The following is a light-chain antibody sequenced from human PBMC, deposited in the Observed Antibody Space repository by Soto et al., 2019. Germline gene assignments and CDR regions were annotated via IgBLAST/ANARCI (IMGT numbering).Light chain of an antibody. V-gene: IGKV1-27*01. Sequence: DVQMTQSPSSLSASVGDTVTITCRASQGIAFYLAWFQQRPGKAPNLLISAASNLQSGVPSRFSGSGSGTDFTLTISSLQPEDVATDYFQKYDTAPFTLGHGTRVEVK. J-gene: IGKJ3*01. CDR3: QKYDTAPFT. CDR1: QGIAFY. CDR2: AAS.